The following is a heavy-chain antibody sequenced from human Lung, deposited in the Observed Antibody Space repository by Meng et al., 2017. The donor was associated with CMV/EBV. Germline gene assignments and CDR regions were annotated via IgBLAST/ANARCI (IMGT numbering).Heavy chain of an antibody. Sequence: GESXKISCAASGFTFSSYAMSWVRQAPGKGLEWVSAISGSGGSTYYADSVKGRFTISRDNSKNTLYLQMNSLRAEDTAVYYCAKAYSSSSVGTNRGFDYWGQGXLVTVS. CDR2: ISGSGGST. J-gene: IGHJ4*02. CDR3: AKAYSSSSVGTNRGFDY. CDR1: GFTFSSYA. D-gene: IGHD6-6*01. V-gene: IGHV3-23*01.